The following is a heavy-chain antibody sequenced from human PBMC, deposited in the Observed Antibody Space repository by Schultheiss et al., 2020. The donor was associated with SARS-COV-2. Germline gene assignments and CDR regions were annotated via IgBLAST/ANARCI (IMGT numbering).Heavy chain of an antibody. J-gene: IGHJ4*02. CDR2: INPNSGGT. CDR1: GYTFTGYY. CDR3: ARARHYYDSSGPDDY. D-gene: IGHD3-22*01. V-gene: IGHV1-2*02. Sequence: ASVKVSCKASGYTFTGYYMHWVRQAPGQGLEWMGWINPNSGGTNYAQKFQGRVTMTRDTSISTAYMELSRLRSDDTAVYYCARARHYYDSSGPDDYWGRGTLVTVSS.